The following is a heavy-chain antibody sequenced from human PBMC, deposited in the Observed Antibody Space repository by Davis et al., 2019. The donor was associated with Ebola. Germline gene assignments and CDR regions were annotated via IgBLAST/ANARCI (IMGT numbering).Heavy chain of an antibody. Sequence: HTGGSLRLSCAASGFTFSNYWMHWVRQAPGKGLVWVSRINSDGSSTRYADSVKGRFTISRDNSKNSLYLQMNSLRTEDTALYYCAKEAEVGYYYYYMDVWGKGTTVTVSS. D-gene: IGHD1-14*01. CDR3: AKEAEVGYYYYYMDV. J-gene: IGHJ6*03. CDR1: GFTFSNYW. V-gene: IGHV3-74*01. CDR2: INSDGSST.